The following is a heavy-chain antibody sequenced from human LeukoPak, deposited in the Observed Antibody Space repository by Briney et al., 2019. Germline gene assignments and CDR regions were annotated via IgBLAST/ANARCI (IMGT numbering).Heavy chain of an antibody. CDR3: ASVLIVPAAILY. D-gene: IGHD2-2*01. CDR1: GGSISSGDYY. J-gene: IGHJ4*02. Sequence: SETLSLTCTVSGGSISSGDYYWSWIRQPPGKGLEWIGYIYYSGSTYYNPSLKSRVTISVDTSKNQLSLKLSSVTAADTAVYYCASVLIVPAAILYGGQGTLVTVSS. CDR2: IYYSGST. V-gene: IGHV4-30-4*01.